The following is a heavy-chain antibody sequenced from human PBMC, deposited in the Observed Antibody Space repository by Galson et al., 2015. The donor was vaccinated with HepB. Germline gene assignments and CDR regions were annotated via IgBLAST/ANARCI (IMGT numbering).Heavy chain of an antibody. Sequence: SLRLSCAASGSIFSNCAMSWVRQAPGKGLEWVSGISGSGSFTYYADSVKGRFTIFGDKSKNTLYLQMNSLRVEDTAVYYCAKDRGGSFYNRLDYWGQGTLVTVSS. CDR3: AKDRGGSFYNRLDY. D-gene: IGHD1-26*01. CDR2: ISGSGSFT. V-gene: IGHV3-23*01. CDR1: GSIFSNCA. J-gene: IGHJ4*02.